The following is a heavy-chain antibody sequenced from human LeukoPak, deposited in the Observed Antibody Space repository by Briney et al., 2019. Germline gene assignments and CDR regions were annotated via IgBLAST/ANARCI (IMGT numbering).Heavy chain of an antibody. CDR2: IKSKTDGGTT. Sequence: GGSLRLSCAASGFTFSNAWMSWVRQAPGKGLEWVGRIKSKTDGGTTDYAAPVKGRFTIPRDDSKNALYLQMNSLKTEDTAVYYCTSRDTVDFDYWGQGTLVTVSS. CDR1: GFTFSNAW. J-gene: IGHJ4*02. D-gene: IGHD2-15*01. V-gene: IGHV3-15*01. CDR3: TSRDTVDFDY.